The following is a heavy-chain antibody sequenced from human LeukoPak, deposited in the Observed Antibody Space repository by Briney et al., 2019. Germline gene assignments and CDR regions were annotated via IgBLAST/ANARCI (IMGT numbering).Heavy chain of an antibody. CDR3: ARTQLSYYYDSSGYPLGGFDY. CDR2: IYHSGST. V-gene: IGHV4-38-2*02. D-gene: IGHD3-22*01. Sequence: PSETLSLTCTVSGYSISSGYYWGWIRQPPGKGLEWIGSIYHSGSTYYNPSLKSRVTISVDTSKNQFSLKPSSVTAADTAVYYCARTQLSYYYDSSGYPLGGFDYWGQGTLVTVSS. CDR1: GYSISSGYY. J-gene: IGHJ4*02.